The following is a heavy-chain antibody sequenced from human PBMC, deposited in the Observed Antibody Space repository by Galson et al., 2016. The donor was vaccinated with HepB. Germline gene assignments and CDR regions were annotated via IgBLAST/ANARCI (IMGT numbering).Heavy chain of an antibody. J-gene: IGHJ6*03. CDR3: AKGGGYNSAYYFYYYMDV. CDR2: ISGSGAST. Sequence: SLRLSCAASGFTFSSYAMSWVRQAPGKGLEWVSAISGSGASTYYADSVKGRFTISRDNSKNTLYLHTNSLRAEDTAVYYCAKGGGYNSAYYFYYYMDVWGKGTTVTVSS. CDR1: GFTFSSYA. D-gene: IGHD5-24*01. V-gene: IGHV3-23*01.